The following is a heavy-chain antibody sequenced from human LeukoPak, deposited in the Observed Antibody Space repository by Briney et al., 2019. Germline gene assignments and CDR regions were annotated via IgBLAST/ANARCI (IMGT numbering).Heavy chain of an antibody. J-gene: IGHJ4*02. CDR3: ARLFGYSDY. Sequence: TSETLSLTCTVSGGFISSSSYYWGWIRQPPGKGLEWIGSIYYSGSTYYNPSLKSRVTISVDTSKNQFSLKLSSVTAADTAVYYCARLFGYSDYWGQGTLVTVSS. CDR1: GGFISSSSYY. V-gene: IGHV4-39*01. D-gene: IGHD5-18*01. CDR2: IYYSGST.